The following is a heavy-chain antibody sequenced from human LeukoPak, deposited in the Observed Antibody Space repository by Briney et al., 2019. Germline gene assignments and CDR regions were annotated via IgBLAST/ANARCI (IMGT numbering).Heavy chain of an antibody. V-gene: IGHV4-38-2*02. CDR2: IYHIGST. D-gene: IGHD3-10*01. CDR1: GCSISSGYY. Sequence: SETLSLTCTVSGCSISSGYYWGWMRQPPGKGLEWSGRIYHIGSTYYNPCLKSRVTISVATSKNQFSLKLSSVTAAATAVYYCARSARYYAWFDPWGQGTLVTVSS. J-gene: IGHJ5*02. CDR3: ARSARYYAWFDP.